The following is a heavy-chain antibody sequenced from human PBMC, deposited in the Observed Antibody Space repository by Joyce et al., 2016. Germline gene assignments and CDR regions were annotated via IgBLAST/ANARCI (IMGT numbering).Heavy chain of an antibody. CDR2: VSHSGYT. CDR1: GGSINSSSYY. J-gene: IGHJ4*02. V-gene: IGHV4-39*01. CDR3: SRNLIALIGI. Sequence: QLQLQESGPGLVKPSETLSLTCTVSGGSINSSSYYWGCIRQPPGKGLEWIGSVSHSGYTYYKSSLESRITISVDTSKNQFSLKLYSVTAADTAVYYCSRNLIALIGIWGQGTLVTVSS. D-gene: IGHD3-22*01.